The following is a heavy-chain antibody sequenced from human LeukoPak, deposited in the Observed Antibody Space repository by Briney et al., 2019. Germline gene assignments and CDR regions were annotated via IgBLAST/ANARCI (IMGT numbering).Heavy chain of an antibody. CDR2: IIPIFGTA. CDR1: GGTFTSYA. CDR3: ARAGGGDYQYNWFDP. D-gene: IGHD2-21*02. V-gene: IGHV1-69*13. Sequence: ASVKVSCKASGGTFTSYAISWVRQAPGQGLEWMGGIIPIFGTANYAQKFQGRVTITADESTSTAYMELSSLRSEDTAVYYCARAGGGDYQYNWFDPWGQGTLVTVSS. J-gene: IGHJ5*02.